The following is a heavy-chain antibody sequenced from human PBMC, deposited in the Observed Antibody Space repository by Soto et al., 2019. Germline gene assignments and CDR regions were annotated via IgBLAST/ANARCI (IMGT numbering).Heavy chain of an antibody. V-gene: IGHV1-69*02. D-gene: IGHD3-9*01. CDR1: GGTFSSYT. Sequence: SVKVSCKASGGTFSSYTISWVRQAPGQGLEWMGRIIPILGIANYAQKFQGRVTITADKSTSTAYMELSSLRSEDTAVYYCARARPPVLRYFDWLLDYYYGMDVWGQGTTVTVSS. J-gene: IGHJ6*02. CDR3: ARARPPVLRYFDWLLDYYYGMDV. CDR2: IIPILGIA.